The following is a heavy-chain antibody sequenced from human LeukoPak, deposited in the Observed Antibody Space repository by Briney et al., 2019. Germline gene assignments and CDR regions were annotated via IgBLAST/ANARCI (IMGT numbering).Heavy chain of an antibody. CDR1: GGTFSSYA. D-gene: IGHD2-21*02. Sequence: ASVKVSCKASGGTFSSYANSWVRQAPGEGLEWMGRIIPIFGIANYAQKFQGRVTITADKSTSTAYMELSSLRSEDTAVYYCARGLRAYCGGDCYYIDYWGQGTLVTVSS. V-gene: IGHV1-69*04. J-gene: IGHJ4*02. CDR3: ARGLRAYCGGDCYYIDY. CDR2: IIPIFGIA.